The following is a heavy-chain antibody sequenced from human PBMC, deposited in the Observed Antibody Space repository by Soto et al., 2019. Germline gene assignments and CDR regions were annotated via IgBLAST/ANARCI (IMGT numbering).Heavy chain of an antibody. Sequence: GGSLRLSCAASGFTFSSYGMHWVRQAPGKGLEWVAVISYDGSNKYYADSVKGRFTISRDNSKNTLYLQMSSLRAEDTAVYYCAKEDSSGFDYWGQGTLVTVSS. D-gene: IGHD6-19*01. CDR1: GFTFSSYG. CDR2: ISYDGSNK. J-gene: IGHJ4*02. CDR3: AKEDSSGFDY. V-gene: IGHV3-30*18.